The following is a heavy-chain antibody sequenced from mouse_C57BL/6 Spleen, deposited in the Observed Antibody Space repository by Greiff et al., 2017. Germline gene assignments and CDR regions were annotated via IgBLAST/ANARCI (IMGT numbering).Heavy chain of an antibody. CDR2: IYPSDSET. J-gene: IGHJ2*01. CDR1: GYTFTSYW. V-gene: IGHV1-61*01. D-gene: IGHD3-2*02. Sequence: QVQLQQPGAELVRPGSSVKLSCKASGYTFTSYWMDWVKQRPGQGLEWIGNIYPSDSETHYNQKFKDKATLTVDKSSSTAYMQLSSLTSEESAVYYCARSRLYFDDWGQGTTLTVSS. CDR3: ARSRLYFDD.